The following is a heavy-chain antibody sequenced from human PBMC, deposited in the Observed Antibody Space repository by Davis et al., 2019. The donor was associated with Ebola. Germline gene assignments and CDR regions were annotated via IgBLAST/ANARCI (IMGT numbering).Heavy chain of an antibody. Sequence: GGSLRLSCAASGFTFSGSSMQWVRQGPGKGLEWIGRIRTTAYNYATVYPVSVKGRFTISRDASKSTTYLQMNGLRIEDTAVYYCTTRGFDSWGQGTLVTVSS. V-gene: IGHV3-73*01. J-gene: IGHJ4*02. D-gene: IGHD3-10*01. CDR3: TTRGFDS. CDR2: IRTTAYNYAT. CDR1: GFTFSGSS.